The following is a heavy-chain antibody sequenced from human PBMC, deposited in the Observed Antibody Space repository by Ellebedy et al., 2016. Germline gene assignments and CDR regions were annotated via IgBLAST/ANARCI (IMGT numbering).Heavy chain of an antibody. CDR2: INPSGGST. D-gene: IGHD1-26*01. Sequence: ASVKVSCKASGYTFTSYDINWVRQAPGQGLEWMGIINPSGGSTSYAQNFQGRVTMTRDTSTSTVYMDLSSLRSEDTAVYYCARGTTMGGATRDRFDFWGQGSLVTVSS. CDR3: ARGTTMGGATRDRFDF. J-gene: IGHJ4*02. V-gene: IGHV1-46*01. CDR1: GYTFTSYD.